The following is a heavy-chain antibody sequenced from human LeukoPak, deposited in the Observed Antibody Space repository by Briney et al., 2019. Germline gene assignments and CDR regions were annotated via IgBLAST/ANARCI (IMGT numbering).Heavy chain of an antibody. CDR2: IYTGGTT. J-gene: IGHJ4*02. V-gene: IGHV3-66*01. D-gene: IGHD3-16*01. CDR3: AREISRFGI. CDR1: GFTVSSNY. Sequence: GGSLILSCAGSGFTVSSNYMSWVRQAPGKGLEWVSGIYTGGTTYYTDSVKGRFTISRDNPNNMLYLQMHSLRAEDTAVYYCAREISRFGIWGQGTLVTVSS.